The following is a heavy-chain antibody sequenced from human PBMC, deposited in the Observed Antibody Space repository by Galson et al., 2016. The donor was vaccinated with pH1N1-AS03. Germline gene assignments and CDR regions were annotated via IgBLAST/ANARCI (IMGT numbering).Heavy chain of an antibody. D-gene: IGHD3-9*01. CDR1: GLTFSSYA. J-gene: IGHJ4*02. Sequence: CKASGLTFSSYAISWVRQAPGQGLEWMGGVKGVFRTTNYAQKFQGRITITMDQSTGTAYMEVSSLRAEDTAVYYCATAGNYFDIRRFDYWGQGTPVTV. V-gene: IGHV1-69*05. CDR3: ATAGNYFDIRRFDY. CDR2: VKGVFRTT.